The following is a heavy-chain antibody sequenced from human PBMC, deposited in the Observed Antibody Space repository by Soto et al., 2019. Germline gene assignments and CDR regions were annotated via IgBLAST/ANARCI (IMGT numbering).Heavy chain of an antibody. CDR3: ARALAVASNWFDP. CDR2: ISAYNGNT. Sequence: ASVKVSCKASGYTFTSYGISWVRQAPGQGLEWMGWISAYNGNTNYAQKLQGRVTMTTDTSTSTADMELRSLRSDDTAVYYCARALAVASNWFDPWGQGTLVTVSS. V-gene: IGHV1-18*01. CDR1: GYTFTSYG. D-gene: IGHD6-19*01. J-gene: IGHJ5*02.